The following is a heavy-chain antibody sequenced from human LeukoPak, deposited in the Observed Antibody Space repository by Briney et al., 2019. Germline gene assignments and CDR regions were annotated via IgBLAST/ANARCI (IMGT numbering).Heavy chain of an antibody. CDR2: IYYSGST. CDR1: GGSISNYY. D-gene: IGHD3-16*02. CDR3: VGGFGGSYRVDY. V-gene: IGHV4-59*13. J-gene: IGHJ4*02. Sequence: SETLSLTCTVSGGSISNYYWSWVRQPPGKGLEWIGYIYYSGSTNYNPSLKSRVTISVDTSKNQFSLKLSSVTAADTAVYYCVGGFGGSYRVDYWGQGTLVTVSS.